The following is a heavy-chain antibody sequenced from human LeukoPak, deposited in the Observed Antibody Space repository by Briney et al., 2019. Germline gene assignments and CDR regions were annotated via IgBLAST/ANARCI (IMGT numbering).Heavy chain of an antibody. CDR3: ARARYYYYYMDV. CDR2: IWYDGSNK. J-gene: IGHJ6*03. CDR1: GFTFSSYG. V-gene: IGHV3-33*01. Sequence: GRSLRLSCAASGFTFSSYGMHWVRQAPGKGLEWVAVIWYDGSNKHYADSVKGRFTISRDNSKNTLYLQMNSLRAEDTAVYYCARARYYYYYMDVWGKGTTVTVSS.